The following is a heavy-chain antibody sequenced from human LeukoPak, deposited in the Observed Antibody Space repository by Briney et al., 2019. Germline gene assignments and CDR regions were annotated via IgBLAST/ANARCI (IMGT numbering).Heavy chain of an antibody. J-gene: IGHJ1*01. CDR3: ARDPFEH. CDR2: ITQGGSEK. Sequence: GGSLRLSCEAYGFTLSNRWMTWVRQAPGKGLEWVATITQGGSEKFYVDSVKGRFTISGDNAKNSLYLQVNSLRAEDTAVYYCARDPFEHWGQGTLVTVSS. V-gene: IGHV3-7*01. CDR1: GFTLSNRW.